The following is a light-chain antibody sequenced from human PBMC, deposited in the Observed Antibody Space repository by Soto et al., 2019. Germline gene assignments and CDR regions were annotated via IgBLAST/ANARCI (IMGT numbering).Light chain of an antibody. Sequence: DIQMTQSPSSLSASVGDRVSITCRASQSISRYLSWYQQRPGSVPKLLIYAASTLHTGVPPRFRGGGSGTDFSLTITNLQPEDVAIYFCQETYNIPRTFGPGTKVEIK. J-gene: IGKJ1*01. CDR2: AAS. V-gene: IGKV1-39*01. CDR1: QSISRY. CDR3: QETYNIPRT.